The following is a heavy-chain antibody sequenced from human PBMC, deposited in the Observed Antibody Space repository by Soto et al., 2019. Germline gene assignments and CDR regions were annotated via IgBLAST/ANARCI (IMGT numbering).Heavy chain of an antibody. Sequence: SETLSLTCTVSGGSISTYYWNWIRQPPGKGLEWIGYIYYSRSTNYNPSLKSRVSISGDTSKNQLSLKLSSVTAADTAVYYCARSTGHADSYFYYWGQVTLVPFSS. CDR2: IYYSRST. J-gene: IGHJ4*02. D-gene: IGHD4-17*01. CDR1: GGSISTYY. V-gene: IGHV4-59*01. CDR3: ARSTGHADSYFYY.